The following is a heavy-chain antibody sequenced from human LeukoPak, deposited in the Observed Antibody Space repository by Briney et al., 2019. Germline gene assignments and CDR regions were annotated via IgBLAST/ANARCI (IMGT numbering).Heavy chain of an antibody. D-gene: IGHD1-14*01. J-gene: IGHJ6*03. Sequence: PSETLSLTCTVSGGSISSSNYSWGWIRQPPGKGLEWIGSSYYSGRTYYSPSLKSRVTISVDTSKNQFSLKLSSVTAADTAVYYCARSISYPYYYYYMDVWGKGTTVTISS. CDR1: GGSISSSNYS. CDR3: ARSISYPYYYYYMDV. CDR2: SYYSGRT. V-gene: IGHV4-39*07.